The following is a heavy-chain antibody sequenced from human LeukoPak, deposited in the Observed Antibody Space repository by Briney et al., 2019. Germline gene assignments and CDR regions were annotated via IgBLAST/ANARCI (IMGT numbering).Heavy chain of an antibody. CDR3: ARECGYSGYDRSYYYYYMDV. V-gene: IGHV4-4*07. J-gene: IGHJ6*03. CDR1: GGSISSSY. D-gene: IGHD5-12*01. CDR2: ISTSGST. Sequence: PSETLSLTCAVSGGSISSSYWSWIRQPAGKVLEWIGRISTSGSTNYKPSLKSRVTMSVDTSKNQFSLKLSSVTAADTAVYYCARECGYSGYDRSYYYYYMDVWGKGTTVTVSS.